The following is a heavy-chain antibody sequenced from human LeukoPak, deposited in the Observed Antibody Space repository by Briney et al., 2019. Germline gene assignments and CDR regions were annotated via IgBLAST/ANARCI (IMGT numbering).Heavy chain of an antibody. CDR3: ARGCYCSSTSCARDCAFDI. J-gene: IGHJ3*02. D-gene: IGHD2-2*01. V-gene: IGHV1-3*01. CDR2: INAGNGNT. CDR1: GNTFTSYA. Sequence: ASVKVSCKASGNTFTSYAMHWVRQAPGQRLEWMGWINAGNGNTKYSQKFQGRVTITRDTSASTAYMELSSLKSEDTAVYYCARGCYCSSTSCARDCAFDIWGQGTMVTVSS.